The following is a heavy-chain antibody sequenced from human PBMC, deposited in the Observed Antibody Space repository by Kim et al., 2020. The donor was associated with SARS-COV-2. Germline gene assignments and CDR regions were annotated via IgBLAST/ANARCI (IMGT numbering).Heavy chain of an antibody. CDR1: GYSFTSYW. D-gene: IGHD2-21*01. CDR3: ARPVDCGGDCYLPDAFDI. CDR2: IYPGDSDT. V-gene: IGHV5-51*01. J-gene: IGHJ3*02. Sequence: GESLKISCKGSGYSFTSYWIGWVRQMPGKGLEWMGIIYPGDSDTRYSPSFQGQVTISADKSISTAYLQWSSLKASDTAMYYCARPVDCGGDCYLPDAFDIWGQGTMVTVSS.